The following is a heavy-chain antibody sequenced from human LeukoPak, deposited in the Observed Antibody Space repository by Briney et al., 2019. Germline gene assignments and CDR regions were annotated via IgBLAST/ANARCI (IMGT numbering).Heavy chain of an antibody. V-gene: IGHV3-48*02. J-gene: IGHJ4*02. D-gene: IGHD1-26*01. CDR1: GFTFSSYS. CDR3: ASSGSYRFDY. CDR2: ITASGTAM. Sequence: GGSLRLSCAASGFTFSSYSMNRVRQAPGKGLEWVSHITASGTAMFYADSVKGRFTISRDNAKNSLYLQMNSLRDEDTAVYYCASSGSYRFDYWGQGTLVTVSS.